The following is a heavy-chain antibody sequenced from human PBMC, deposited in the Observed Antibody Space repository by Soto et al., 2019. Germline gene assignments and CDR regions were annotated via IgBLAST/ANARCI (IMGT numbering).Heavy chain of an antibody. CDR2: IYYSGST. D-gene: IGHD6-6*01. CDR3: ASSSPFHY. J-gene: IGHJ4*02. CDR1: GGSISSGGYS. Sequence: SETLSLTCAVSGGSISSGGYSWSWIRQPPGKGLEWIGYIYYSGSTYYNPSLKSRVTISVDTSKNQFSLKLTSVTAADTGVYYCASSSPFHYWGPGILVTVSS. V-gene: IGHV4-30-4*08.